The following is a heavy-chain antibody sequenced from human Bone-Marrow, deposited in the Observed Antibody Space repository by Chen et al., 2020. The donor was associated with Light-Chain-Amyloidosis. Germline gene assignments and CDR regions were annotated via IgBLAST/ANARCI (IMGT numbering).Heavy chain of an antibody. J-gene: IGHJ5*02. CDR1: GFAFSNYG. CDR3: ARRSYGGPDR. D-gene: IGHD4-17*01. V-gene: IGHV3-48*01. Sequence: EVQLVESGGGLVQHGGSLRLSCSVSGFAFSNYGMNWVGQAPGKGLEWISYISGSSSAISYADSVNGRFTISRDNAKNSLSLQMNSLRAEDTAIYYCARRSYGGPDRWGQGTLVTVSS. CDR2: ISGSSSAI.